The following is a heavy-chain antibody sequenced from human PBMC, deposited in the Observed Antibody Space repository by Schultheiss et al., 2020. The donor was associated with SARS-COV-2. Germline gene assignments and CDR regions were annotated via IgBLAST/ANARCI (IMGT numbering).Heavy chain of an antibody. V-gene: IGHV3-7*01. CDR1: GFTFSNAW. CDR3: ARALAPYSGSYYPFDY. CDR2: IKQDGSEK. D-gene: IGHD1-26*01. Sequence: GGSLRLSCSASGFTFSNAWMSWVRQAPGKGLEWVANIKQDGSEKYYVDSVKGRFTISRDNAKNSLYLQMNSLRAEDTAVYYCARALAPYSGSYYPFDYWGQGTLVTVSS. J-gene: IGHJ4*02.